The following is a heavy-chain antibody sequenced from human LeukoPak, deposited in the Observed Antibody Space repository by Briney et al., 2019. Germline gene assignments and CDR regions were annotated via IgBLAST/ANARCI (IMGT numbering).Heavy chain of an antibody. CDR2: IYYSGST. J-gene: IGHJ4*02. Sequence: PSETLSLTCTVSGGSISSSSYCWGWIRQPPGKGLEWIGSIYYSGSTYYNPSLKSRVTISVYTSKNQFSLKLSSVTAADTAVYYCARQLDYSAGRYFDYWGQGTLVTVFS. V-gene: IGHV4-39*01. D-gene: IGHD4-11*01. CDR1: GGSISSSSYC. CDR3: ARQLDYSAGRYFDY.